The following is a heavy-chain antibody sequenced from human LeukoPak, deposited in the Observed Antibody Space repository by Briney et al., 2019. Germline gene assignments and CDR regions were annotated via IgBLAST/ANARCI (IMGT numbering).Heavy chain of an antibody. Sequence: GGSLRLSCAASGFTFSSYAMSWVRQAPGKGLEWVSAISGSGGSTYYADSVKGRFTISRDNSKNTLYLQMNSLRAEDTAVYYCAKDQYGSSWYGWFDPWGQGTLVTVSS. D-gene: IGHD6-13*01. CDR3: AKDQYGSSWYGWFDP. CDR1: GFTFSSYA. J-gene: IGHJ5*02. V-gene: IGHV3-23*01. CDR2: ISGSGGST.